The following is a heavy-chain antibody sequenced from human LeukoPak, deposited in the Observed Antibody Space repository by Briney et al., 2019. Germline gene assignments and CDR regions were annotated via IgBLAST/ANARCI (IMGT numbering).Heavy chain of an antibody. D-gene: IGHD5-12*01. CDR1: GYTFTNYA. CDR2: INAGNGNT. J-gene: IGHJ4*02. Sequence: ASVKVSCKASGYTFTNYAVHWMRQIPGQRLEWMGWINAGNGNTKYSQKFQRSVTFTSDTSANTAYMELSSLRSEDTAVYYCATISGSSFDYWGQGTLVTVSS. V-gene: IGHV1-3*01. CDR3: ATISGSSFDY.